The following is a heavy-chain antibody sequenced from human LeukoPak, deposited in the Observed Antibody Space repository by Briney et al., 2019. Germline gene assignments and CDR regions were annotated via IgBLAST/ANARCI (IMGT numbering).Heavy chain of an antibody. Sequence: PSETLSLTCTVSNASISSNTYYRAWIRQPPGKGLEYIGSINYRGSIYYNPSLKSRVTLSVDTSKNQFSLKLNSVTAADTAVYYCATYKYDYVWGNQHFDYWGQGTLVAVSS. J-gene: IGHJ4*02. CDR1: NASISSNTYY. D-gene: IGHD3-16*01. CDR3: ATYKYDYVWGNQHFDY. CDR2: INYRGSI. V-gene: IGHV4-39*07.